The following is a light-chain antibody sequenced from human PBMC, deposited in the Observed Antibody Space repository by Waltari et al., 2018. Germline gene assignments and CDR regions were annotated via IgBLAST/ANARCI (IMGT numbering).Light chain of an antibody. CDR1: QNINSN. Sequence: EIAMTQSPATLSVSPGEGATLSCRASQNINSNLAWYQQQPGQTPRLLIYGASTRAIGIPARFSGSGSGTEFTLTISSLQSEDFALYYCQQYNNWPPWTFGQGTKVEIK. V-gene: IGKV3D-15*01. CDR3: QQYNNWPPWT. J-gene: IGKJ1*01. CDR2: GAS.